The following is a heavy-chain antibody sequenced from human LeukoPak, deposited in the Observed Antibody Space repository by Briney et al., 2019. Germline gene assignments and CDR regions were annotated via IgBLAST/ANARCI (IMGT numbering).Heavy chain of an antibody. CDR2: IYYSGST. D-gene: IGHD3-10*01. CDR3: ASRPLSFYGSGITGGWFDP. CDR1: DGSISSSSYY. Sequence: PSETLSLTCTVSDGSISSSSYYWGWIRQPPGKGLEWIGNIYYSGSTYYNPSLKSRVTISVDTSKNQFSLKLSSVTAADTAVYYCASRPLSFYGSGITGGWFDPWGQGTLVTVSS. V-gene: IGHV4-39*07. J-gene: IGHJ5*02.